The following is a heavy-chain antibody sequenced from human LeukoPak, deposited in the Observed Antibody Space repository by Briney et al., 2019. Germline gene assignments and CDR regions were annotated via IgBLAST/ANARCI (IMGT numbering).Heavy chain of an antibody. V-gene: IGHV3-23*01. Sequence: GGSLRLSCVASGLTFNSHSMSWVRQAPGMGLEWVSVVSTNGDVTFYADSVKGRFTISRDNSKDTLFLHMSSLRAEDTAVYYCAKGTIAAAGTDCDYWGQGTQVTVSS. D-gene: IGHD6-13*01. J-gene: IGHJ4*02. CDR1: GLTFNSHS. CDR2: VSTNGDVT. CDR3: AKGTIAAAGTDCDY.